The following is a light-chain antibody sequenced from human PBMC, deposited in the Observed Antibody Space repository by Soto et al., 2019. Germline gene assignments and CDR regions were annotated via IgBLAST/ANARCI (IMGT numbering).Light chain of an antibody. CDR2: GTS. CDR1: QPLNNN. CDR3: QQYEKWPPSIT. V-gene: IGKV3-15*01. Sequence: EIVMTQSPATLSVSPGDRATLSCTAGQPLNNNVAWYQHKPGQGPRLLIYGTSTRATGISARFSGGGSGTEFTLTISSLQSEDFAVYYCQQYEKWPPSITFGQGTRLEIK. J-gene: IGKJ5*01.